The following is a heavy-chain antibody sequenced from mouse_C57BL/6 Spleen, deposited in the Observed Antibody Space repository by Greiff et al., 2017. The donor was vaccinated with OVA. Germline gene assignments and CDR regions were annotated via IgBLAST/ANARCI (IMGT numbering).Heavy chain of an antibody. D-gene: IGHD1-1*01. CDR3: ARDTDTTVVASFDY. V-gene: IGHV5-4*01. J-gene: IGHJ2*01. CDR1: GFTFSSYA. CDR2: ISDGGSYT. Sequence: EVNLVESGGGLVKPGGSLKLSCAASGFTFSSYAMSWVRQTPGKRLEWVATISDGGSYTYYPDNVKGRFTISRDNAKNNLYLQMSHLKSEDTAMYYCARDTDTTVVASFDYWGQGTTLTVSS.